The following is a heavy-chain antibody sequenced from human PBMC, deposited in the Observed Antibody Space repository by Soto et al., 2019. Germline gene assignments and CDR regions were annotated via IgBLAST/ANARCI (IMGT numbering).Heavy chain of an antibody. V-gene: IGHV3-7*03. Sequence: PGGSLRLSCAASGFTFSSYWMSWVRQAPGKGLEWVANIKQDGSEKYYVDSVEGRFTISRDNAKNSLYLEMNSLRAEDTAVYYCAKDRPWRTGGYCFDYWGQGTPVTVPS. D-gene: IGHD5-12*01. CDR1: GFTFSSYW. CDR2: IKQDGSEK. CDR3: AKDRPWRTGGYCFDY. J-gene: IGHJ4*02.